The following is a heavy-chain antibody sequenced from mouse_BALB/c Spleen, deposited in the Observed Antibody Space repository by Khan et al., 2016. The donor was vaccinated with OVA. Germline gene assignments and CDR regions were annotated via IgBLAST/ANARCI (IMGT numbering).Heavy chain of an antibody. Sequence: EVELVESGGGLVQPGGSLKLSCAASGFTFSSYGMSWVRQTLDKRLELVATINSIGGSTYYPDSVKGRFTISRDNAKNTLYLQMSSLKSEDTAMYYCARMARTINWGQGTTLTVSS. CDR1: GFTFSSYG. CDR2: INSIGGST. CDR3: ARMARTIN. J-gene: IGHJ2*01. V-gene: IGHV5-6-3*01.